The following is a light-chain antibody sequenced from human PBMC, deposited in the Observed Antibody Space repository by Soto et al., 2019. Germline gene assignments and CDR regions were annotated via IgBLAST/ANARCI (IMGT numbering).Light chain of an antibody. J-gene: IGKJ1*01. V-gene: IGKV1-13*02. CDR1: QGVSSA. CDR3: QQYYSYSRT. Sequence: IQMTQSPSTLSASVGDRVTITCRASQGVSSALAWYQQKPGKPPKVLIYDGSSLQSGVPLRFRGSGSGTEFTLTITGLQPEDFGTYYCQQYYSYSRTFGQGTKVDIK. CDR2: DGS.